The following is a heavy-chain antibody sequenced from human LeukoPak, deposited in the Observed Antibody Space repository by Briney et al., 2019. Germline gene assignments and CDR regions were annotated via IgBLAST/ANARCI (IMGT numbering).Heavy chain of an antibody. CDR1: GGSISSGDYY. J-gene: IGHJ4*02. Sequence: PSQTLSLTCTVSGGSISSGDYYWSWIRQHPGKGLEWIGYIYNSGSTYYNPSLKSRVTISVDTSKNQFSLKLNSVTAADTAVYFCATDRDYGDRFFDYWGQGTLVTVSS. D-gene: IGHD4-17*01. V-gene: IGHV4-31*03. CDR2: IYNSGST. CDR3: ATDRDYGDRFFDY.